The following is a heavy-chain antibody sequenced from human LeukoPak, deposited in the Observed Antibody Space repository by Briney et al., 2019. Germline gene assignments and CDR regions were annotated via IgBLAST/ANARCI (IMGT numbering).Heavy chain of an antibody. Sequence: SETLSLTCTVSGGSISSGSYYWSWIRQPAGKGLEWIGRIYTSGSTNYNPSLKSRVTISVDKSKNQFSLKLSSVTAADTAVYYCARAMGSSYDYWGQGTLVTVSS. D-gene: IGHD1-26*01. CDR1: GGSISSGSYY. V-gene: IGHV4-61*02. CDR2: IYTSGST. CDR3: ARAMGSSYDY. J-gene: IGHJ4*02.